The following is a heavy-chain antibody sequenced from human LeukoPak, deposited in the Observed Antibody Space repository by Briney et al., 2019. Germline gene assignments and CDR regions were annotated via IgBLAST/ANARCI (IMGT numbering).Heavy chain of an antibody. CDR1: GFTFSSYE. V-gene: IGHV3-48*03. CDR2: ISISGNTI. Sequence: GGSLRLSCAASGFTFSSYEMNWVRQAPGKGLEWVSYISISGNTIYYADSVKGRFTISRDNAKNSLYLQMNSLRAEDTAVYYCARGRARYCSSTSCCYYYGMDVWGQGTTVTVSS. CDR3: ARGRARYCSSTSCCYYYGMDV. D-gene: IGHD2-2*01. J-gene: IGHJ6*02.